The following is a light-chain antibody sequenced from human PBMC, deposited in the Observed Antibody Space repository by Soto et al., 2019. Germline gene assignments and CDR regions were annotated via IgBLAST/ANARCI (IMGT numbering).Light chain of an antibody. V-gene: IGKV1-9*01. CDR2: AAS. CDR1: QGISSY. CDR3: QQLNSYPPT. J-gene: IGKJ2*01. Sequence: IQLTQSTSSLSASGGDRVTVTCRASQGISSYLAWYQQQPGKAPKLLIYAASTLQRGVSSRFSGSGSGTDFTLTISSLPPEDFATYYCQQLNSYPPTFGQGTKLEIK.